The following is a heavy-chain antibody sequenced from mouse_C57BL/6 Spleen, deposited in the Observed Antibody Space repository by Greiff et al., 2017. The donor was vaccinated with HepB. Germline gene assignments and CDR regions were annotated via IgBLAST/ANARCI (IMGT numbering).Heavy chain of an antibody. CDR3: ARYGSTMVTTDY. Sequence: QVQLQQPGAELVMPGASVKLSCKASGYTFTSYWMHWVKQRPGQGLEWIGEIDPSDSYTNYNQKFKGKSTLTVDKSSSTAYMQLSSLTSEDSAVYYCARYGSTMVTTDYWGQGTTLTVSS. V-gene: IGHV1-69*01. J-gene: IGHJ2*01. D-gene: IGHD2-2*01. CDR2: IDPSDSYT. CDR1: GYTFTSYW.